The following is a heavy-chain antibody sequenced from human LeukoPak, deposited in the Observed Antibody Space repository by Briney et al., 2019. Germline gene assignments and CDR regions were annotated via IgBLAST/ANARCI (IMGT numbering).Heavy chain of an antibody. V-gene: IGHV1-24*01. D-gene: IGHD2-15*01. CDR1: GYTLTELS. Sequence: ASVRVSCKVSGYTLTELSMHWVRQAPGKGLEWTGGFDPEDGETIYAQKFQGRVTMTEDTSTDTAYMELSSLRSEDTAVYYCATGLERVVVAATPFDYWGQGTLVTVSS. J-gene: IGHJ4*02. CDR3: ATGLERVVVAATPFDY. CDR2: FDPEDGET.